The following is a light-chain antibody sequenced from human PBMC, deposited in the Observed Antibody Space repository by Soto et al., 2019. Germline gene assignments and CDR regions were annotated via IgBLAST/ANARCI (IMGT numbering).Light chain of an antibody. CDR1: QSVSSSY. Sequence: EIVLTQSPGTLSLSPGERATLSCRASQSVSSSYLAWYQQKPGQAPRLLIYGASSRATGIPDRFSGSGSGTDFTLTISRLEPEDFAVYYYQQYESSPPYTFGQGTKLEIK. CDR2: GAS. V-gene: IGKV3-20*01. CDR3: QQYESSPPYT. J-gene: IGKJ2*01.